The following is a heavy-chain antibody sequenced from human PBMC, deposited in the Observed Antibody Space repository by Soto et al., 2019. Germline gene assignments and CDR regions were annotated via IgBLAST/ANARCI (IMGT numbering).Heavy chain of an antibody. CDR2: INTNTGNP. CDR3: ARGCCEGGYQERWYDFWSGSRYYYGMDV. D-gene: IGHD3-3*01. Sequence: ASVMVSCKASGYTFTSYAMNWVRQAPGQGLEWMGWINTNTGNPTYAQGFTGRFVFSLDTSVSTAYLQICSLKAEDTAVYYCARGCCEGGYQERWYDFWSGSRYYYGMDVWGQGTTVTVSS. V-gene: IGHV7-4-1*01. J-gene: IGHJ6*02. CDR1: GYTFTSYA.